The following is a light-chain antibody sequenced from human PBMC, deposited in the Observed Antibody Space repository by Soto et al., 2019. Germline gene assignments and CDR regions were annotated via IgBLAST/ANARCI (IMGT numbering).Light chain of an antibody. CDR3: QQRSNWPV. V-gene: IGKV3-11*01. CDR2: GAS. J-gene: IGKJ3*01. Sequence: EIVMTQSPATLSVSPGERATLSCRASQSISSNFAWYQQKPGPAPRLLIYGASNRATGIPARFSGSGSGTDFTLTISSLEPEDFAVYYCQQRSNWPVFGPGTKVDIK. CDR1: QSISSN.